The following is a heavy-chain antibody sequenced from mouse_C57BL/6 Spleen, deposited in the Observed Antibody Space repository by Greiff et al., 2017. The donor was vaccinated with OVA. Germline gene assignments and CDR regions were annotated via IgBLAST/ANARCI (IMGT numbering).Heavy chain of an antibody. CDR1: GYTFTSYW. CDR2: IDPSDSYT. Sequence: VQLQQSGAELVKPGASVKLSCKASGYTFTSYWMQWVKQRPGQGLEWIGEIDPSDSYTNYNQKFKGKATLTVDTSSSTAYMQLSSLTSEDAAVYYCARAETAMGYWGQGTTVTVAS. CDR3: ARAETAMGY. V-gene: IGHV1-50*01. J-gene: IGHJ4*01.